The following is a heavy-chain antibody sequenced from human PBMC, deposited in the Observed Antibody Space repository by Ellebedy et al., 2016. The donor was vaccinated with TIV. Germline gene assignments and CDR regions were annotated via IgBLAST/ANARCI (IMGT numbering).Heavy chain of an antibody. CDR2: ISYDGSNK. Sequence: GESLKISCAAAGFTFSSYAMHWVRQAPGQWLEWVAVISYDGSNKYYADSVKGRFTISRDNSQNTLYLQMNSLRPEDTSIYYCATLYGDYNPDFDCWGQGTLVTVSS. CDR3: ATLYGDYNPDFDC. V-gene: IGHV3-30*04. J-gene: IGHJ4*02. D-gene: IGHD4-17*01. CDR1: GFTFSSYA.